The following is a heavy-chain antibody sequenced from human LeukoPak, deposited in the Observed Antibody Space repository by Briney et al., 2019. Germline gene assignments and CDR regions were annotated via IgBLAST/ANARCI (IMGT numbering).Heavy chain of an antibody. CDR3: AKSKRITMVRGNLLFDY. V-gene: IGHV3-23*01. D-gene: IGHD3-10*01. J-gene: IGHJ4*02. CDR2: ISGSGGST. Sequence: GGSLRLSCAASGFAFSSYAMSWVRQAPGKGLEWVSAISGSGGSTYYADSVKGRFTISRDNSKNTLYLQMNSLRAEDTAVYYCAKSKRITMVRGNLLFDYWGQGTLVTVSS. CDR1: GFAFSSYA.